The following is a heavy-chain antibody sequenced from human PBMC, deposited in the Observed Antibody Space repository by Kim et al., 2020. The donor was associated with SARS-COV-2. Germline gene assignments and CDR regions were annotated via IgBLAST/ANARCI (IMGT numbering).Heavy chain of an antibody. Sequence: GGSLRLSCAASGFTFSDYYMSWIRQAPGKGLEWVSYISSSSSYTNYADSVKGRFTISRDNAKNSLYLQMNSLRAEDTSVYYCARYCSSTSCPVPLVYCGQGPLVTVSS. CDR3: ARYCSSTSCPVPLVY. J-gene: IGHJ4*02. V-gene: IGHV3-11*06. CDR2: ISSSSSYT. D-gene: IGHD2-2*01. CDR1: GFTFSDYY.